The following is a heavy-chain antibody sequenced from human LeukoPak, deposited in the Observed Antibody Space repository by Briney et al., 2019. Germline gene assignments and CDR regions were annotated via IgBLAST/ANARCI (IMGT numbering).Heavy chain of an antibody. V-gene: IGHV3-7*01. CDR1: GFTFSSYW. D-gene: IGHD3-9*01. Sequence: PGGSLRLSCAASGFTFSSYWMSWVRQAPGKGLEWVANIKQDGSEKYYVDSVKGRFTISRDNAKNSLYLQMNSLRAEDTAVYYCDRGLYTYDDILTGYYPLEYYFDYWGQGTLVSVSS. CDR3: DRGLYTYDDILTGYYPLEYYFDY. CDR2: IKQDGSEK. J-gene: IGHJ4*02.